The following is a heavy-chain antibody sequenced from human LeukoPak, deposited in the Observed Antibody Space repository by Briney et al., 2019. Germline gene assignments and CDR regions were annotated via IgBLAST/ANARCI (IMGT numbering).Heavy chain of an antibody. Sequence: GGSLRLSCAASGFTFSSYAMTWVRQAPGKGLYWVSTISASGGSTYYADSVKGRFTISRDNSKNTLSLQMSSLRAEDTAVYYCAKVRDGYNYPSYYYYGMDVWGQGTTVTVSS. J-gene: IGHJ6*02. D-gene: IGHD5-24*01. CDR3: AKVRDGYNYPSYYYYGMDV. CDR2: ISASGGST. CDR1: GFTFSSYA. V-gene: IGHV3-23*01.